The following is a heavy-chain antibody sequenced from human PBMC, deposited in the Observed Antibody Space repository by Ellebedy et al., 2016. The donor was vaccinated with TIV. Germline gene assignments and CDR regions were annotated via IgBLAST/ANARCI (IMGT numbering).Heavy chain of an antibody. CDR1: GGSISSYY. J-gene: IGHJ4*02. D-gene: IGHD3-22*01. Sequence: MPSETLSLTCTVSGGSISSYYWSWIRQPPGKGLEWIGYIYYSGSTNYNPSLKSRVTISVDTSKNQFSLKLSSVTAADTAVYYCARATVDSSGYYPPFDYWGQGTLVTVSS. V-gene: IGHV4-59*01. CDR2: IYYSGST. CDR3: ARATVDSSGYYPPFDY.